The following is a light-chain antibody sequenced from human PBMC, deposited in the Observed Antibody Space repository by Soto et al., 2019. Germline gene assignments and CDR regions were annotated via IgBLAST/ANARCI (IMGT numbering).Light chain of an antibody. CDR1: SGHSSYI. CDR2: VEGSGSY. CDR3: ETWDSNTRV. Sequence: QSVLTPSSSASASLGSSVKLTCTLRSGHSSYIIAWHQQQAGKAPRYLMKVEGSGSYNKGSGVPDRFSGSSSGADRYLTISNLQFEDEADYYCETWDSNTRVFGGGTKVTVL. V-gene: IGLV4-60*02. J-gene: IGLJ3*02.